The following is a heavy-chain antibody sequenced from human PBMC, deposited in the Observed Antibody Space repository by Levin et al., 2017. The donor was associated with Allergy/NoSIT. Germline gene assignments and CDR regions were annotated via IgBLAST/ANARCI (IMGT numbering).Heavy chain of an antibody. J-gene: IGHJ2*01. Sequence: SLKISCAASGFTFDDYAMHWVRQAPGKGLEWVSGISWNSGSIGYADSVKGRFTISRDNAKNSLYLQMNSLRAEDTALYYCAKEGGYCSGGSCYSGSWYFDLWGRGTLVTVSS. CDR1: GFTFDDYA. CDR2: ISWNSGSI. V-gene: IGHV3-9*01. D-gene: IGHD2-15*01. CDR3: AKEGGYCSGGSCYSGSWYFDL.